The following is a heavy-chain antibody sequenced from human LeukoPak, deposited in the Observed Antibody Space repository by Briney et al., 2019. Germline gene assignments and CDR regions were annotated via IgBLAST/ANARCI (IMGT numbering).Heavy chain of an antibody. CDR2: INHSGST. V-gene: IGHV4-34*01. CDR3: ARGRIGTSRIDY. D-gene: IGHD6-13*01. J-gene: IGHJ4*02. Sequence: SETLPLTCAVYGGSFSGYYWSWIRQPPGKGLEWIGEINHSGSTNYNPSLKSRVTMSVDTSKNQFSLKLSSVTAADTAVYYCARGRIGTSRIDYWGQGTLVTVSS. CDR1: GGSFSGYY.